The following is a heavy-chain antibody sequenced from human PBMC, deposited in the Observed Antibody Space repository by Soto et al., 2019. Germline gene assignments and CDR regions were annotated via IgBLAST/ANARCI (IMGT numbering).Heavy chain of an antibody. D-gene: IGHD6-13*01. CDR3: ARVIAAAGTHFGDYYYGMDV. J-gene: IGHJ6*02. Sequence: GASVKVSCKASGGTFSSYAISWVRQAPGQGLEWMGWISAYNGNTNYAQKLQGRVTMTTDTSTSTAYMELRSLRSDDTAVYYCARVIAAAGTHFGDYYYGMDVWGQGTTVTVSS. CDR2: ISAYNGNT. CDR1: GGTFSSYA. V-gene: IGHV1-18*01.